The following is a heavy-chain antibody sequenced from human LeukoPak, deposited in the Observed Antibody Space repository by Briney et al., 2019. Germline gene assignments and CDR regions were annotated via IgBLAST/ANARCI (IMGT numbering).Heavy chain of an antibody. Sequence: SETLSLTCAVYGGSFSGYYWSWIRQPPGKGLEWIGEINHSGSTNYNPSLKSRVTISVDTPKNQFSLKLSSVTAADTAVYYCARYSSGFDYWGQGTLVTVSS. V-gene: IGHV4-34*01. CDR1: GGSFSGYY. J-gene: IGHJ4*02. CDR3: ARYSSGFDY. CDR2: INHSGST. D-gene: IGHD6-19*01.